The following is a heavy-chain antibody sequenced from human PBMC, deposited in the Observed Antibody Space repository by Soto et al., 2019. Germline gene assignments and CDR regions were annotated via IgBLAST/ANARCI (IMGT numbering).Heavy chain of an antibody. V-gene: IGHV4-34*01. D-gene: IGHD6-19*01. Sequence: QVQLQQWGAGLLKPSETLSFTCAVYGGSFSGYYWSWIRQRPGKGLEWIGEINHRGSTNYNPSLTSRVTISVATSKNQFSLKLSSVTAADTAVYYCARGAGHSSGSYYWGQGSLVTFSS. CDR1: GGSFSGYY. CDR3: ARGAGHSSGSYY. J-gene: IGHJ4*02. CDR2: INHRGST.